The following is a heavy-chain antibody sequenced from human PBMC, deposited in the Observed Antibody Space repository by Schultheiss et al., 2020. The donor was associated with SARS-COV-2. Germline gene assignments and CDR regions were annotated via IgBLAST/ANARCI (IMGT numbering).Heavy chain of an antibody. J-gene: IGHJ6*02. CDR2: IYHSGST. CDR3: AKDQGLPHYGMDV. Sequence: SETLSLTCAVYGGSFSGYYWSWIRQHPGKGLEWIGYIYHSGSTNYNPSLKSRVTISVDTSKNQFSLKLSSVTAADTAVYYCAKDQGLPHYGMDVWGQGTTVTVSS. CDR1: GGSFSGYY. V-gene: IGHV4-34*01.